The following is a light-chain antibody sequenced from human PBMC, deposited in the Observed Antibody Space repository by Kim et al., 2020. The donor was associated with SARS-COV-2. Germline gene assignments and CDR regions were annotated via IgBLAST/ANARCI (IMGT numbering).Light chain of an antibody. CDR3: QPGAGSPAV. CDR1: KLGVNY. V-gene: IGLV3-1*01. CDR2: QHT. J-gene: IGLJ3*02. Sequence: SYELTQPPSVSVSPGQTASITCSGSKLGVNYAYCYQKKPGQSPILVIYQHTKRPPGIPHRFSASSFGNTAPLPTSRAQIMVEAAYYCQPGAGSPAVFGGG.